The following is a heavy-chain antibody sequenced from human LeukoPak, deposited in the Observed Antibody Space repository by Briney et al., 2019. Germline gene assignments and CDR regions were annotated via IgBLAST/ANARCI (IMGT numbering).Heavy chain of an antibody. CDR2: IYHSGST. CDR1: GYSISSGYY. D-gene: IGHD3-16*02. V-gene: IGHV4-38-2*02. J-gene: IGHJ6*03. Sequence: SETLSLTCTVSGYSISSGYYWGWIRQPPGKGLEWIGSIYHSGSTYYNPSLKSRVTISVDTSKNQFSLKLSSVTAADTAVYYCAREARYRDYVDVWGKGTTVTVSS. CDR3: AREARYRDYVDV.